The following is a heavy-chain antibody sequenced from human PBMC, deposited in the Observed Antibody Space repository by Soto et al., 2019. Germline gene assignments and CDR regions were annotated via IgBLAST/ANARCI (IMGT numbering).Heavy chain of an antibody. CDR3: ARDSGAAYFDY. Sequence: QVQLQESGPGLVKPSETLSLTCSVSGGPMSNYYWSWIRQPPGKGLEWIGYIYNSVSTNYNPSLKSQVTISGDTSKSQFSLKVSSVTAADTAVYYCARDSGAAYFDYWGQGILVTVSS. CDR2: IYNSVST. D-gene: IGHD1-26*01. CDR1: GGPMSNYY. J-gene: IGHJ4*02. V-gene: IGHV4-59*01.